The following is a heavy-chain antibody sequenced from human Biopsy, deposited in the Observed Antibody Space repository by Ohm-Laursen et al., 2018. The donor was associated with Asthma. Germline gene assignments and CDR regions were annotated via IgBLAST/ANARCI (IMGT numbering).Heavy chain of an antibody. V-gene: IGHV3-11*01. D-gene: IGHD1-7*01. CDR3: ARVMELELLDY. CDR2: ISSSGATI. Sequence: SLRLSCAASGFTFSDCYMSWIRQAPGKGLEWVSYISSSGATIYYADSVRGRFTISRDNAKNSLYLQMNSLRAEDTAVYYCARVMELELLDYWGQGTLVTVSS. J-gene: IGHJ4*02. CDR1: GFTFSDCY.